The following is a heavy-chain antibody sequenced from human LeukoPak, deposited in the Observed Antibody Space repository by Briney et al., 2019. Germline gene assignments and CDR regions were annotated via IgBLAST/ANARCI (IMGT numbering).Heavy chain of an antibody. J-gene: IGHJ5*02. CDR1: GGSISSSSYY. CDR2: INHSGST. V-gene: IGHV4-39*01. Sequence: SETLSLTCTVSGGSISSSSYYWSWIRQPPGTGLEWIGEINHSGSTNYNPSLKSRVTISVDTSKNQFSLKLSSVTAADTAVYYCARHAVEAASRWFDPWGQGTLVTVSS. D-gene: IGHD1-1*01. CDR3: ARHAVEAASRWFDP.